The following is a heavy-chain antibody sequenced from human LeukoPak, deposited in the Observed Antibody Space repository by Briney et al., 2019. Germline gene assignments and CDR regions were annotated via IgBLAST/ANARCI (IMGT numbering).Heavy chain of an antibody. V-gene: IGHV1-46*01. Sequence: GASVKVSCKASGYTFTSYYMHWVRQAPGQGLEWMGIINPSGGSTSYAQKFQGRVTMTRDTSTSTVYMELSSLRSEDTAVYYCARRGWFGELSYYYYYGMDVWGQGTTVTVSS. J-gene: IGHJ6*02. CDR2: INPSGGST. CDR3: ARRGWFGELSYYYYYGMDV. D-gene: IGHD3-10*01. CDR1: GYTFTSYY.